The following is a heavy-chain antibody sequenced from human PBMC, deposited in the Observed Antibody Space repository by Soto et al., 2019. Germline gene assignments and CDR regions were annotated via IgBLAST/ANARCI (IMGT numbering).Heavy chain of an antibody. V-gene: IGHV3-64D*06. J-gene: IGHJ3*02. D-gene: IGHD2-2*01. CDR3: VKGLVVVPVALPDDAIDI. CDR2: ISSNGGST. Sequence: GGSLRLSCSSPGFTFSSFAMHWVRQAPGKGLEYVSAISSNGGSTYYADSVKVRFTISRDNSKNRLYLQTTSLRDDDTAVYYCVKGLVVVPVALPDDAIDIWGQGTMVTVS. CDR1: GFTFSSFA.